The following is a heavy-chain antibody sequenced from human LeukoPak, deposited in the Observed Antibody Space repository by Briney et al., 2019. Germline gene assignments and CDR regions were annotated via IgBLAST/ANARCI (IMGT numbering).Heavy chain of an antibody. CDR2: IDPSDSYT. V-gene: IGHV5-10-1*01. CDR1: GYSFTSNW. J-gene: IGHJ5*02. CDR3: ARQPEGTWFDP. Sequence: GESLKISCKGSGYSFTSNWISWVRQMPGKGLEWMGRIDPSDSYTNYSPSFQGHVTISADKSTSTAYLQWSSLKASDTAMYYCARQPEGTWFDPWGQGTLVTVSS. D-gene: IGHD1-1*01.